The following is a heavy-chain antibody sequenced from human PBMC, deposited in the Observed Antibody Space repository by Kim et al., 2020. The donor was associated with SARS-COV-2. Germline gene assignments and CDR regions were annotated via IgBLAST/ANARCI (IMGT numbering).Heavy chain of an antibody. J-gene: IGHJ4*02. D-gene: IGHD1-20*01. CDR1: GFTFSSYE. Sequence: GGSLRLSCAASGFTFSSYEMNWVRQAPGKGLEWVAYISSSGSTTIYNVDSVKGRFTISRDNAKDSLYLQMNSLRGDDTGVYYCARGPRLNWTIGYWAQGT. CDR3: ARGPRLNWTIGY. V-gene: IGHV3-48*03. CDR2: ISSSGSTTI.